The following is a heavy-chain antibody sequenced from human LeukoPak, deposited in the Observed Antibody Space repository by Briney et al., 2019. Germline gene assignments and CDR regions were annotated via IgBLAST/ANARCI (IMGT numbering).Heavy chain of an antibody. V-gene: IGHV4-34*01. CDR3: AKGRVRFDL. J-gene: IGHJ2*01. Sequence: SETLSLTCGVYNGSFSVLYWSWIRQTPGKGLEWSGEINHGGSTNYNPSLGSRVSISVDPSKKQFSLDLSSVTAADTAVYYWAKGRVRFDLWGRGTLVTVSS. CDR1: NGSFSVLY. CDR2: INHGGST.